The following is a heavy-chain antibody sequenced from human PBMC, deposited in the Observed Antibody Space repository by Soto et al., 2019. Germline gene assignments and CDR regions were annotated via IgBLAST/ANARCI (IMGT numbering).Heavy chain of an antibody. J-gene: IGHJ4*02. D-gene: IGHD2-15*01. Sequence: QVQLQESGPGLVKPSQTLSLTCTVSGGSISSGGYYWSWIRQHPGKGLEWIGYIYYSGSTYYNPSLTSRVTTSVDTSKNQFSLKLRSVTAADTAVYYCARYCSGGSCYSSHFDYWGQGTLVTVSS. CDR1: GGSISSGGYY. V-gene: IGHV4-31*03. CDR3: ARYCSGGSCYSSHFDY. CDR2: IYYSGST.